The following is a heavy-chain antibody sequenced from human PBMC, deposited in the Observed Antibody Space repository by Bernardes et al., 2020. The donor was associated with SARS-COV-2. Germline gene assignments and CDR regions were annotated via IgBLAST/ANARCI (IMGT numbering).Heavy chain of an antibody. CDR1: AYSVTHSW. J-gene: IGHJ2*01. CDR2: IYPDDSDT. D-gene: IGHD4-17*01. V-gene: IGHV5-51*01. Sequence: GASLKISSKGSAYSVTHSWIGWVRPIPGKGLEWMGIIYPDDSDTRYSPSFQGQVTISADKSIRTAYLQWSSLQASDTAMYYCARPYGANSSWYFDLWGRGTPVTVSS. CDR3: ARPYGANSSWYFDL.